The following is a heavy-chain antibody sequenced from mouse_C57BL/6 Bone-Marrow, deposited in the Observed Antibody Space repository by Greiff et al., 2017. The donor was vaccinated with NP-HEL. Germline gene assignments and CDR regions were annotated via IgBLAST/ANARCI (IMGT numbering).Heavy chain of an antibody. Sequence: EVQLQQSGGGLVKPGGSLKLSCVASGFTFSSYSMSWVRQTPEKRLEWVATISHGGSYTYYPDNVKGRFTISRDNAENNLYLQMSHLKSEDTAMYYCARALSPYAMDDWGQGTSVTVSS. J-gene: IGHJ4*01. CDR1: GFTFSSYS. CDR3: ARALSPYAMDD. CDR2: ISHGGSYT. V-gene: IGHV5-4*01.